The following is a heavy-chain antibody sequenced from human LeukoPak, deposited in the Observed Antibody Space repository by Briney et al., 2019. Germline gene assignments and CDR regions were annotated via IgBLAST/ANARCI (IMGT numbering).Heavy chain of an antibody. CDR2: IYTSGST. D-gene: IGHD3-10*01. V-gene: IGHV3-53*01. CDR3: ARVTTSGSYKFDN. CDR1: GFTVSSNY. J-gene: IGHJ4*02. Sequence: GGSLRLSCAASGFTVSSNYISWVRQAPGKGLEWVSLIYTSGSTYYADPVKGRFTISRDNSKNTLYLQMNSLRAEDTAVYYCARVTTSGSYKFDNWGQGTLVTVSS.